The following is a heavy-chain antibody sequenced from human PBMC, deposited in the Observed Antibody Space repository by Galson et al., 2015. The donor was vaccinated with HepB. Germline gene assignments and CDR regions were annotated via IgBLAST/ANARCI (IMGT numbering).Heavy chain of an antibody. J-gene: IGHJ3*02. Sequence: SVKVSCKASGYTFTSYGISWVRQAPGQGLEWMGWISAYNGNTNYAQKLQGRVTMTTDTSTSTAYMELRSLRSDDTAVYYCARDSGVGATSGLFDIWGQGTMVTVSS. CDR3: ARDSGVGATSGLFDI. CDR1: GYTFTSYG. D-gene: IGHD1-26*01. V-gene: IGHV1-18*01. CDR2: ISAYNGNT.